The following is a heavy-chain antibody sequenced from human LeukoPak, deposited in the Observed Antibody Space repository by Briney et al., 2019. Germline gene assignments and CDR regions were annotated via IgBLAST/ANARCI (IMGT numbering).Heavy chain of an antibody. CDR3: AREGPGSLVVTGEYCYYGMDV. CDR2: ISHDGSDK. J-gene: IGHJ6*02. CDR1: GFPFNRYA. Sequence: GGSLRLSCAASGFPFNRYAMYWVRQAPGKGLECLAVISHDGSDKQYADSVKGRFNISRDNSKNTLYVQLNSLRAEDTAMYYCAREGPGSLVVTGEYCYYGMDVWGQGTTVTVSS. D-gene: IGHD2/OR15-2a*01. V-gene: IGHV3-30*03.